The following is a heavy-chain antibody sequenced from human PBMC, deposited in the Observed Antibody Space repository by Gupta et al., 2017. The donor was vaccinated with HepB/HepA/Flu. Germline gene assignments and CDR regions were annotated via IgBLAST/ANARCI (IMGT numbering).Heavy chain of an antibody. CDR1: GFPLRSYT. CDR2: ISSVSNT. V-gene: IGHV3-23*01. D-gene: IGHD3/OR15-3a*01. Sequence: EVQLLESGGGLVQPGGTLRLSCAASGFPLRSYTMNWVRQAPGTGLEWVSAISSVSNTYYADSVKGRFTISRDNSKNTLYLQINSLRAEDTAVYYCVRKIWTVISDANEYWGQGTLVTVSS. J-gene: IGHJ4*02. CDR3: VRKIWTVISDANEY.